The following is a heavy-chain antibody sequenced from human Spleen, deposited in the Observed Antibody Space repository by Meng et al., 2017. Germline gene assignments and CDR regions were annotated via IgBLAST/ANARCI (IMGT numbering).Heavy chain of an antibody. J-gene: IGHJ6*02. V-gene: IGHV5-51*01. D-gene: IGHD5-24*01. CDR3: AIIATISHPYYGMDV. CDR2: IYPGDSDT. Sequence: KVSCKGSGYSFTSYWIGWVRQMPGKGLEWMGIIYPGDSDTRYSSSFQGQVTISADKSISTAYLQWSSLKASDTAMYYCAIIATISHPYYGMDVWGQGTTVTVSS. CDR1: GYSFTSYW.